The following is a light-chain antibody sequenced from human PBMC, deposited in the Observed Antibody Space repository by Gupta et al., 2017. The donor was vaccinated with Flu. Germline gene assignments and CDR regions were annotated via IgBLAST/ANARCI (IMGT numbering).Light chain of an antibody. Sequence: QSVLTPPPSASGTPGQRVTISCSGSNSNIGRNTVNWYQQLPGTAPKLLIYTKNQRPSGVPDRFSGSESGTSASLAISGLQSEDEADYYCAAWDDSLNGVVFGGGTKLTVL. CDR2: TKN. J-gene: IGLJ2*01. CDR1: NSNIGRNT. CDR3: AAWDDSLNGVV. V-gene: IGLV1-44*01.